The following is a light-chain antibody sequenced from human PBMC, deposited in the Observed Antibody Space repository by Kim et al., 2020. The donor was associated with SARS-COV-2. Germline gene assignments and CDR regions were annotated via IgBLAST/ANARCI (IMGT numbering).Light chain of an antibody. J-gene: IGLJ1*01. V-gene: IGLV2-11*01. CDR3: CSHAGTFYV. CDR1: SSDVGGSNF. Sequence: PGQSVTISCAGTSSDVGGSNFVSWYQQHPGKAPKLMTYDVTKRPSGVPDRFSGSKSDNTASLTISGLQAEDEADYYCCSHAGTFYVFGTGTKVTVL. CDR2: DVT.